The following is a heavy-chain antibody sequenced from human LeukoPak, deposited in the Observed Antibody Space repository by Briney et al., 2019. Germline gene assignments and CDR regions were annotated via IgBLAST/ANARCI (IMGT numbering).Heavy chain of an antibody. CDR2: ISGSGGST. CDR1: GFTFSSYA. J-gene: IGHJ4*02. D-gene: IGHD4-17*01. Sequence: GGSLRLSCAASGFTFSSYAMSWVRQAPGKGLEWVSAISGSGGSTYYASSEKGRFTISRDNSKNTLHLQMNSRGAEDTAVYYCAKDALFPDYALDYWGQGTLVTVSS. CDR3: AKDALFPDYALDY. V-gene: IGHV3-23*01.